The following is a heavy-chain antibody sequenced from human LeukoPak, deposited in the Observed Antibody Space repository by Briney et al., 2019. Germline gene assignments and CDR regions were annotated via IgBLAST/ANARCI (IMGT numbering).Heavy chain of an antibody. CDR2: IYYSGST. Sequence: SETLSLTCTVSGGSINSYHWSWIRQPPGKGLEWIGYIYYSGSTNYNPSLKSRLTISVDTSKNQFSLKLSSVTAADTAVYYCARHYHSRWDRAFDIWGQGTMVTVSS. D-gene: IGHD6-13*01. J-gene: IGHJ3*02. CDR3: ARHYHSRWDRAFDI. CDR1: GGSINSYH. V-gene: IGHV4-59*08.